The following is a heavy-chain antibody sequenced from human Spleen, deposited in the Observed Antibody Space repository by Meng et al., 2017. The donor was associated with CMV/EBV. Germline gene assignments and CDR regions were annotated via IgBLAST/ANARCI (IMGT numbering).Heavy chain of an antibody. CDR3: AREYSSSSGVWDYWYFDL. Sequence: GESLKISCAASGFTFSSYSMNWVRQAPGKGLEWVSYISSSGSTIYYADSVKGRFTISRDNAKNSLYLQMNSLRAEDTAVYYCAREYSSSSGVWDYWYFDLWGRGTLVTVSS. D-gene: IGHD6-6*01. J-gene: IGHJ2*01. CDR2: ISSSGSTI. V-gene: IGHV3-48*04. CDR1: GFTFSSYS.